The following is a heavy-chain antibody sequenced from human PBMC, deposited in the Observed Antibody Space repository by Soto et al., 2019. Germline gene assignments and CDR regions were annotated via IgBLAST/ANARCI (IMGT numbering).Heavy chain of an antibody. CDR1: GYTFTNYA. CDR3: AREQQLDTGIFDY. J-gene: IGHJ4*02. CDR2: INAGNGNT. V-gene: IGHV1-3*01. Sequence: QVQLVQSGAEVKKPGSSVKGSCKASGYTFTNYAIHWVRQAPGQRLEWMGWINAGNGNTKYSQKFQDRVTITRDTSASTVYMALSSLRFEGTAVYYCAREQQLDTGIFDYWGQGTLVTVSS. D-gene: IGHD1-1*01.